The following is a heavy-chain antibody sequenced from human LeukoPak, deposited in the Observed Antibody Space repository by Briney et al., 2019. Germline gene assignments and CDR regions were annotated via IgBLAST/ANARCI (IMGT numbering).Heavy chain of an antibody. J-gene: IGHJ4*02. V-gene: IGHV4-31*03. CDR1: GGSISSGGYY. D-gene: IGHD3-9*01. CDR2: IYYSGST. Sequence: SQTLSLTCTVSGGSISSGGYYWSWIRQHPGKGLEWIGYIYYSGSTYYNPSLKSRVTISVDTSKNEFSLKLSAVTGADTAVYYCARTHYHVLTRYYSFDYCGQGTLVTVSS. CDR3: ARTHYHVLTRYYSFDY.